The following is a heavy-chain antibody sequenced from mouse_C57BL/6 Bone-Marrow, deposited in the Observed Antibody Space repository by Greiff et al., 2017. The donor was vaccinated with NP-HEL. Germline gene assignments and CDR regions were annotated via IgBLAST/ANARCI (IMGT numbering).Heavy chain of an antibody. Sequence: DVKLVESGGDLVKPGGSLKLSCAASGFTFSSYAMSWVRQTPEKRLEWVATISDGGSYTYYPDNVKGRFTISRDNAKNNLYLQMSHLKSEDTAMYYCARDFLNGYWGQGTTLTVSS. CDR3: ARDFLNGY. CDR2: ISDGGSYT. V-gene: IGHV5-4*01. CDR1: GFTFSSYA. J-gene: IGHJ2*01.